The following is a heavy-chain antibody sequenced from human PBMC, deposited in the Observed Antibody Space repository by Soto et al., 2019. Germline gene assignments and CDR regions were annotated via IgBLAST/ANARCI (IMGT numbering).Heavy chain of an antibody. D-gene: IGHD3-10*01. V-gene: IGHV2-5*02. CDR3: DRHYYYGQNWFDP. J-gene: IGHJ5*02. Sequence: QITLKESGPTLVKPTQTLTLTCTFSGFSLTTSGVAVGWIRQPPGKALEWLALIYWDDDKRYSPSLKSRLTITQDNSKNPVVLTMTNMEPVGTAKYYCDRHYYYGQNWFDPWGQGNPVTVSS. CDR2: IYWDDDK. CDR1: GFSLTTSGVA.